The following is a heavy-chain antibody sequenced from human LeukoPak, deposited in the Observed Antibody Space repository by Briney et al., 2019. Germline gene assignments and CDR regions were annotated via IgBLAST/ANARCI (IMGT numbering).Heavy chain of an antibody. CDR1: GFTFSKYW. Sequence: PGGSLRLSCAASGFTFSKYWMRWIRQAPGKGLEWAAHISEDGSNKYYVESVKGRFTISRDNGKNSLYLQMNSLRVEDTAVYYCVSWAGKYYETSDYFLGPANSWGEGTLVTVSS. CDR2: ISEDGSNK. J-gene: IGHJ4*02. V-gene: IGHV3-7*01. D-gene: IGHD3-22*01. CDR3: VSWAGKYYETSDYFLGPANS.